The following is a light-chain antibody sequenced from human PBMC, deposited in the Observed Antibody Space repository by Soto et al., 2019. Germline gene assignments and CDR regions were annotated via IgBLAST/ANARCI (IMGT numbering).Light chain of an antibody. CDR1: NIGSKS. J-gene: IGLJ1*01. CDR3: QVWDSSSDHYV. CDR2: DDS. V-gene: IGLV3-21*02. Sequence: SYDLAQPPSVSVAPGQTARITCGGSNIGSKSVHWYQQKPGQAPVLVVYDDSDRPSGIPERFSGSNSGNTATLTISRVEAGAEADYYCQVWDSSSDHYVFGTGTKVTVL.